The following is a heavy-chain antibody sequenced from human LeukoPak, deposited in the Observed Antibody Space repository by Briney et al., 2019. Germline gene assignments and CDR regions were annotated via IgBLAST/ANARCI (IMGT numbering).Heavy chain of an antibody. D-gene: IGHD3-22*01. Sequence: SETLSLTCAVYGGSFSGYYWSWIRQPPGKGLEWIGEINHSGSTNYNPSLKSRVTISVDTSKNQFSLKLSSVTAAGTAVYYCARIPFHYYDSIRDAFDIWGQGTMVTVSS. CDR2: INHSGST. CDR1: GGSFSGYY. CDR3: ARIPFHYYDSIRDAFDI. V-gene: IGHV4-34*01. J-gene: IGHJ3*02.